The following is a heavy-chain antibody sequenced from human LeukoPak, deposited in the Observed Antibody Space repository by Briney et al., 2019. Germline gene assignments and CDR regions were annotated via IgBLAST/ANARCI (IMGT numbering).Heavy chain of an antibody. CDR2: ISGSGGST. CDR1: GFTFSSYA. J-gene: IGHJ4*02. V-gene: IGHV3-23*01. D-gene: IGHD1-26*01. CDR3: TRSRKWELLGLDY. Sequence: GGSLRLSCAASGFTFSSYAMSWVRQAPGKGLEWVSAISGSGGSTYYADSVKGRFTISRDNSKNTLYLQMNSLRAEDTAVYYCTRSRKWELLGLDYWGQGTLVTVSS.